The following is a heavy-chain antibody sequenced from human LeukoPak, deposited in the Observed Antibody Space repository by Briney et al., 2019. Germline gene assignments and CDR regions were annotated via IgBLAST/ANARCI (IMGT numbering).Heavy chain of an antibody. CDR2: IYHSGST. CDR1: GGSISSGGYY. D-gene: IGHD3-10*01. J-gene: IGHJ5*02. CDR3: ARRRELGTMVRGLWRQTEKLDNGFDP. V-gene: IGHV4-30-2*01. Sequence: SETLSLTCTVSGGSISSGGYYWSWIRQPPGKGLEWIGYIYHSGSTYYNPSLKSRVTISVDRSKNQFSLKLSSVTAADTAVYYCARRRELGTMVRGLWRQTEKLDNGFDPWGQGTLVTVSS.